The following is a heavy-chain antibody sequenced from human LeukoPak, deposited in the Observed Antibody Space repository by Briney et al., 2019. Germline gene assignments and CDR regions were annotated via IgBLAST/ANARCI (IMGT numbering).Heavy chain of an antibody. CDR3: ARGELGDRSGFSFFDY. J-gene: IGHJ4*02. Sequence: ASVTVSFKAPGGTFNCYGISGVRQAPGQGLEWMGGVISIFGRIKYGQKFQGRATITTDESTSTAYMELSSRTSEDTGVYYCARGELGDRSGFSFFDYWAREPWSPSPQ. CDR1: GGTFNCYG. CDR2: VISIFGRI. V-gene: IGHV1-69*05. D-gene: IGHD3-22*01.